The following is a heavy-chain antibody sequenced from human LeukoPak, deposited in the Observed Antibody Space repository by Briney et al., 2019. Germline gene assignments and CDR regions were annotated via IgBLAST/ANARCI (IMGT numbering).Heavy chain of an antibody. CDR1: GFTFSSYW. J-gene: IGHJ4*02. D-gene: IGHD3-16*01. Sequence: GGSLRLXCEVSGFTFSSYWMSWVRQAPGKGLEWVAIISYDGGEIYYVDSVKGRFTLSRDNAKSSVYLQMNSLRAEDAAVYYCARDKPRGSYDGSIFDSWGQGTLVTVSS. V-gene: IGHV3-7*01. CDR2: ISYDGGEI. CDR3: ARDKPRGSYDGSIFDS.